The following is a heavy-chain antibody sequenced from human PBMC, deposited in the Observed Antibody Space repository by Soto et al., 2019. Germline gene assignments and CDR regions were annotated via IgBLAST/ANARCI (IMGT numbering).Heavy chain of an antibody. D-gene: IGHD5-18*01. Sequence: SVKVSCKASGFTFTSSAVQWVRQARGQRLEWIGWIVVGSGNTNYAQKFQERVTITRDMSTSTAYMELSSLRSEDTAVYYCAAVGTKYSPGRYGMAVWGQGTTVTGSS. CDR1: GFTFTSSA. CDR2: IVVGSGNT. V-gene: IGHV1-58*01. CDR3: AAVGTKYSPGRYGMAV. J-gene: IGHJ6*01.